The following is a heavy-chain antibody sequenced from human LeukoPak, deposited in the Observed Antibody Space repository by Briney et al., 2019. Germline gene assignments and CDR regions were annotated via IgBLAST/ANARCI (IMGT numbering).Heavy chain of an antibody. CDR3: AREYQKSNWFDP. J-gene: IGHJ5*02. V-gene: IGHV1-2*02. D-gene: IGHD2-2*01. Sequence: ASVKVSCKASGYTFTSYYMHWVRQAPGQGLEWMGWINPNSGGTNYAQKFQGRVTMTRDTSISTAYMELSRLRSDDTAVYYCAREYQKSNWFDPWGQGTLVTVSS. CDR1: GYTFTSYY. CDR2: INPNSGGT.